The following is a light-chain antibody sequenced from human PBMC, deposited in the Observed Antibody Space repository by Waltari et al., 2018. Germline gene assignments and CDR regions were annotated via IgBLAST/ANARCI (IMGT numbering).Light chain of an antibody. CDR1: QSVSSN. CDR3: QQYNNWPPT. Sequence: DIVMTQSPATLSVSPGERATLSCRASQSVSSNLAWYQQKPGQAPRLLINGASTRVTGIPARFSGSGSGTEFTLTISSLQSEDFAVYYCQQYNNWPPTFGQGTRLEIK. J-gene: IGKJ5*01. V-gene: IGKV3-15*01. CDR2: GAS.